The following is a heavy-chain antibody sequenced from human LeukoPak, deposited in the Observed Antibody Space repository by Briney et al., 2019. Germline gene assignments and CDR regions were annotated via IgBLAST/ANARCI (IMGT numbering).Heavy chain of an antibody. CDR3: AKDYRGWYFSFGMDV. CDR2: ISWNSGCI. J-gene: IGHJ6*02. V-gene: IGHV3-9*01. CDR1: GFTFDDYA. D-gene: IGHD6-19*01. Sequence: GRSLRLSCAASGFTFDDYAMHWVRQAPGKGLEWVSGISWNSGCIGYADSVKGRFTISRDNANNSLYLQMNSLRAEDTALYYCAKDYRGWYFSFGMDVWGQGTTVTVSS.